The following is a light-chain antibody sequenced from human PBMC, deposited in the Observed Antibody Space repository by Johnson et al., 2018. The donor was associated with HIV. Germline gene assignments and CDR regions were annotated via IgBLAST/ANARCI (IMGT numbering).Light chain of an antibody. CDR3: GTWDSSLSAYV. J-gene: IGLJ1*01. CDR2: ENN. CDR1: SSNIGNNY. Sequence: QSLLTQSPSVSAAPGQKVTISCSGSSSNIGNNYVSWYQQLPGTAPKLLMYENNKRPSGIPDRFSGSKSGTSATLGITGLQTGDEADYYCGTWDSSLSAYVFGTGTKVTVL. V-gene: IGLV1-51*02.